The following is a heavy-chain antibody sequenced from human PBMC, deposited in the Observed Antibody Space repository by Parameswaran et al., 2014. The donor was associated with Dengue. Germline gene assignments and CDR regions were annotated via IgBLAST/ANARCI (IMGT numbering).Heavy chain of an antibody. CDR2: ISSSGSTI. V-gene: IGHV3-48*03. Sequence: QAGGSLRLSCAASGFTFSSYEMNWVRQAPGKGLEWVSYISSSGSTIYYADSVKGRFTISRDNAKNSLYLQMNSLRAEDTAVYYCARAGTLVQLWLTYYYGMDVWGQGTTVTVSS. CDR1: GFTFSSYE. J-gene: IGHJ6*02. D-gene: IGHD5-18*01. CDR3: ARAGTLVQLWLTYYYGMDV.